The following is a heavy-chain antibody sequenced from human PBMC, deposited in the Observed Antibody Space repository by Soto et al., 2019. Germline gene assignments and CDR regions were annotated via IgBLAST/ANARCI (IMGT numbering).Heavy chain of an antibody. CDR1: GGSISSYY. CDR2: IYYSGST. V-gene: IGHV4-59*01. D-gene: IGHD6-13*01. J-gene: IGHJ4*02. Sequence: LSLTCTVSGGSISSYYWSWIRQPPGKGLEWIGYIYYSGSTNYNPSLKSRVTISVDTSKNQFSLKLSSVTAADTAVYYCARVWSYSSSWYFDYWGQGTLVTAPQ. CDR3: ARVWSYSSSWYFDY.